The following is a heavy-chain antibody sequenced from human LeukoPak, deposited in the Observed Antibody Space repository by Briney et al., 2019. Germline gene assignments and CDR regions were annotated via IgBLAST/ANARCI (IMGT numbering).Heavy chain of an antibody. CDR1: GYTFSSYA. V-gene: IGHV1-69*13. D-gene: IGHD2-21*02. J-gene: IGHJ4*02. CDR2: IIPIFGTA. CDR3: ARGPPAWGDPGGYFDY. Sequence: SVKVSCKASGYTFSSYAISWVRQAPGQGLEWMGGIIPIFGTANYAQKFQGRVTITADESTSTAYMELSSLRSEDTAVYYCARGPPAWGDPGGYFDYWGQGTLVTVSS.